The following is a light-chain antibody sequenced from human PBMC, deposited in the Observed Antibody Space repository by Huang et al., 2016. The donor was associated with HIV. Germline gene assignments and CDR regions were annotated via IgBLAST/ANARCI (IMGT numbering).Light chain of an antibody. CDR2: DAS. J-gene: IGKJ1*01. CDR3: QQRNNWPPLT. CDR1: QSIGSY. V-gene: IGKV3-11*01. Sequence: EIVLTQSPATLSLSPGEGATLSCRASQSIGSYLAWYQQRPGQAPRLLIYDASIRATGIPARFSGRWSGTDFTLTISSLEPEDFAVYYCQQRNNWPPLTFGQGTKVELK.